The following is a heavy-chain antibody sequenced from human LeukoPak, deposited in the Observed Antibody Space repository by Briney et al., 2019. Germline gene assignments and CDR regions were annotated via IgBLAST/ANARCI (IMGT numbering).Heavy chain of an antibody. Sequence: PGGSLRLSCAASGFTFSSYSMNWVRQAPGKGLEWVSSISSSSSYIYYADSVKGRFTISRDNAKNSLYLQMNSLRAEDTAVYYCARREWELLRPFDYWGQGTLVTVSS. CDR3: ARREWELLRPFDY. CDR2: ISSSSSYI. J-gene: IGHJ4*02. V-gene: IGHV3-21*01. CDR1: GFTFSSYS. D-gene: IGHD1-26*01.